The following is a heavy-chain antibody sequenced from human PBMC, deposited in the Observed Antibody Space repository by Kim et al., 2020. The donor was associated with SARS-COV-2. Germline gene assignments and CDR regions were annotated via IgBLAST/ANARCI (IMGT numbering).Heavy chain of an antibody. D-gene: IGHD3-9*01. CDR2: ISAYNGNT. J-gene: IGHJ6*02. Sequence: ASVKVSCKASGYTFTSYGISWVRQAPGQGLEWMGWISAYNGNTNYAQKLQGRVTMTTDTSTSTAYMELRSLRSDDTAVYYCARARVRYPPKYYYYGMDVWGQGTTVTVSS. CDR3: ARARVRYPPKYYYYGMDV. CDR1: GYTFTSYG. V-gene: IGHV1-18*01.